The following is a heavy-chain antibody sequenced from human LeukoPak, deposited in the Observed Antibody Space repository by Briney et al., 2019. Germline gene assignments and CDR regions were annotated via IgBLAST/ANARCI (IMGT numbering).Heavy chain of an antibody. CDR3: AREPIYDFWRVKYYYYGMDV. CDR2: INHSGST. V-gene: IGHV4-34*01. CDR1: GGSFGGYY. D-gene: IGHD3-3*01. Sequence: SETLSLTCAVYGGSFGGYYWSWIRQPPGKGLEWIGEINHSGSTNYNPSLKSRVTISVDTSKNQFSLKLSSVTAADTAVYYCAREPIYDFWRVKYYYYGMDVWGQGTTVTVSS. J-gene: IGHJ6*02.